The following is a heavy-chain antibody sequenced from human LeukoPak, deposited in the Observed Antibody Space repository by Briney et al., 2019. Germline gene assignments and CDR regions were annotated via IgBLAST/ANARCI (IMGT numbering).Heavy chain of an antibody. Sequence: GSLRLSCAASGFTFSSYSMNRVRQAPGKGLEWVSSISSSSSYIYYADSVKGRFTISRDNAKNSLYLQMNSLRAEDTAVYYCARAASRDSNYYMDVWGKGTTVTVSS. D-gene: IGHD4-11*01. CDR2: ISSSSSYI. CDR3: ARAASRDSNYYMDV. J-gene: IGHJ6*03. CDR1: GFTFSSYS. V-gene: IGHV3-21*01.